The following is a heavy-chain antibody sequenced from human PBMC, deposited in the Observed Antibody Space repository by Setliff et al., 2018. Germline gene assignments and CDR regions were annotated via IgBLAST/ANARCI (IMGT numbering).Heavy chain of an antibody. V-gene: IGHV1-18*01. CDR3: VRSSAPQVVLAADFDF. J-gene: IGHJ4*02. D-gene: IGHD6-19*01. CDR2: ISPYSGNT. CDR1: GFGFTTFG. Sequence: ASVKVSCKTSGFGFTTFGFSWVRLAPGQGLEWLGSISPYSGNTNYPQWLQDRVTMTIDTSATTVYMELQSLRSDDTAVYYCVRSSAPQVVLAADFDFWGQGTPVTVSS.